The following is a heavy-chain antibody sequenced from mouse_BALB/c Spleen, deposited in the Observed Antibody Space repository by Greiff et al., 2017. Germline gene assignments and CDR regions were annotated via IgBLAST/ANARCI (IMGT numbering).Heavy chain of an antibody. CDR2: ISYDGSN. V-gene: IGHV3-6*02. Sequence: EVQLVESGPGLVKPSQSLSLTCSVTGYSITSGYYWNWIRQFPGNKLEWMGYISYDGSNNYNPSLKNRISITRDTSKNQFFLKLNSVTTEDTATYYCASLYGYAFAYWGQGTLVTVSA. J-gene: IGHJ3*01. CDR1: GYSITSGYY. CDR3: ASLYGYAFAY. D-gene: IGHD2-2*01.